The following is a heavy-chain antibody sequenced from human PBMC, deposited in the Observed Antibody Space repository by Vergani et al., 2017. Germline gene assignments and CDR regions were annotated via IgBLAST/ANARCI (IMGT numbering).Heavy chain of an antibody. J-gene: IGHJ4*02. CDR1: GFSLTTPGVG. CDR2: IYWNDDV. CDR3: AREGGKAAGYFDL. D-gene: IGHD6-13*01. Sequence: QITLKESSPTLVKPTQTLTLTCTLSGFSLTTPGVGVAWIRQPPGKALEWLAIIYWNDDVRYRPSLNNRLTITKDTAKNQVVLTMTKMDPVDTGTHYCAREGGKAAGYFDLWGPGSLVTVSS. V-gene: IGHV2-5*01.